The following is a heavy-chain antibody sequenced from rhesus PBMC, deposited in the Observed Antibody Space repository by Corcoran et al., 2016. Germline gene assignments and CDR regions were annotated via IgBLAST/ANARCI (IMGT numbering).Heavy chain of an antibody. CDR2: CDPRYSDP. CDR3: VKHEPTSGWYS. J-gene: IGHJ4*01. Sequence: EVQLVQPGAEVKRAGASLEMACKTSGYSLTSYWMRWVGQMHGKGLEWMGACDPRYSDPRYSPAIPGQVTISAGESLSAACQKWSSLQASDSATYYCVKHEPTSGWYSWGQGVLVTVSS. CDR1: GYSLTSYW. D-gene: IGHD6-31*01. V-gene: IGHV5-2*01.